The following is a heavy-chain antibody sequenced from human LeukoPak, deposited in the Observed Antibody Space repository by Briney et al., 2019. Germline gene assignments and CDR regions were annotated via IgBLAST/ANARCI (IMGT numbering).Heavy chain of an antibody. J-gene: IGHJ4*02. V-gene: IGHV1-69*13. Sequence: ASVKVSCKASGGTFSSYAISWVRQAPGQGLEWMGGIIPIFGTANYAQKFQGRVTITADESTSTAYMELSSLRSEDTAVYYCASSRLPEDPPDYWGQGTLVTVSS. CDR2: IIPIFGTA. D-gene: IGHD4-11*01. CDR1: GGTFSSYA. CDR3: ASSRLPEDPPDY.